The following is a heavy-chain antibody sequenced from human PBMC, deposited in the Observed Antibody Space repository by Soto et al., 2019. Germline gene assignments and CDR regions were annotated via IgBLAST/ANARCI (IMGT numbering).Heavy chain of an antibody. J-gene: IGHJ4*02. V-gene: IGHV4-31*03. CDR1: GGSISSGGYY. Sequence: QVQLQESGPGLVKPSQTLSLTCTVSGGSISSGGYYWSWIRQHPGKGLEWIGYIDYSGSTYYNPSLKSRVTISVDTSKNQFSLKLSSVTAADTAMYYCAREEGVVVPAAMGHFDYWGQGTLVTVSS. CDR3: AREEGVVVPAAMGHFDY. CDR2: IDYSGST. D-gene: IGHD2-2*01.